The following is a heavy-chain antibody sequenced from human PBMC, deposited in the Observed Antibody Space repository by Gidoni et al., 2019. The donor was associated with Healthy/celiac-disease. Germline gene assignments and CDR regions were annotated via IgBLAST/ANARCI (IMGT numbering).Heavy chain of an antibody. D-gene: IGHD3-10*01. CDR2: IIPIFGTA. CDR1: GGTVSGYA. CDR3: ARGKWRYYGSGSYYISNWFDP. V-gene: IGHV1-69*01. J-gene: IGHJ5*02. Sequence: QLQLVQSGAEVKKPGSSVKVSCKAAGGTVSGYAIIWVRQAPGQGLEWMGGIIPIFGTANYAQKFQGRVTITADESTSTAYMELSSLRSEDTAVYYCARGKWRYYGSGSYYISNWFDPWGQGTLVTVSS.